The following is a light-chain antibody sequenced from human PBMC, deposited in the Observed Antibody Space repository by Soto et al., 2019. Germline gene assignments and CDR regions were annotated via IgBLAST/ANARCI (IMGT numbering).Light chain of an antibody. CDR2: DAS. CDR1: QSVSSN. V-gene: IGKV3-15*01. CDR3: QQYNAWPRT. J-gene: IGKJ1*01. Sequence: EIVLTQSPGTLSLSPGERATLSCRASQSVSSNNLAWYQQKPGQAPRLLIFDASTRATGIPARFSGSGSGTEFTLTITSLQSEDFAVYYCQQYNAWPRTFGQGTKVDIK.